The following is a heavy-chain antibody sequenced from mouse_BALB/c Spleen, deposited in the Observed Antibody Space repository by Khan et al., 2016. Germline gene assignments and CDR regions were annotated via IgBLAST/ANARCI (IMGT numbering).Heavy chain of an antibody. CDR2: ISYSGST. Sequence: EVQLQESGPGLVKPSQSLSLTCTVTGYSITSDYAWNWIRQFPGNKLEWMGYISYSGSTSYNPSLKSRISLTRDTSKNQFFLQLNSVTTEDTATYYCARTLLRLYYFDYWGQGTTLTVSS. D-gene: IGHD1-2*01. CDR1: GYSITSDYA. J-gene: IGHJ2*01. V-gene: IGHV3-2*02. CDR3: ARTLLRLYYFDY.